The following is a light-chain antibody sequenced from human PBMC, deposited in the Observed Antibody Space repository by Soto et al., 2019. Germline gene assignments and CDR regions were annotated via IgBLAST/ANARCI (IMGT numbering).Light chain of an antibody. V-gene: IGKV3-15*01. J-gene: IGKJ1*01. Sequence: EIVMTQSPATLSVSPGERATLSCRASQSVSSNLAWFQQKPGQGPRLLIYGASTRATGLPARFSGSGSGTEFTLTISSLQSEDFAVYYCQQYDNWPPVTFGQGTKVEIK. CDR1: QSVSSN. CDR3: QQYDNWPPVT. CDR2: GAS.